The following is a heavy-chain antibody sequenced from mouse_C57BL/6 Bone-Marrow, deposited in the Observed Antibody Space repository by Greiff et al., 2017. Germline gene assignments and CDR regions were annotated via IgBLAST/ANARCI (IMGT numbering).Heavy chain of an antibody. CDR1: GFTFSSYA. J-gene: IGHJ3*01. Sequence: EVKLMESGGGLVKPGGSLKLSCAASGFTFSSYAMSWVRQTPEKRLEWVATISDGGSYTYYPDNVKGRFTISRDNAKNNLYLQMSHLKSEDTAMYYCAREPIYYYGSSYGGCAYWGQGTLVTVSA. CDR3: AREPIYYYGSSYGGCAY. V-gene: IGHV5-4*01. CDR2: ISDGGSYT. D-gene: IGHD1-1*01.